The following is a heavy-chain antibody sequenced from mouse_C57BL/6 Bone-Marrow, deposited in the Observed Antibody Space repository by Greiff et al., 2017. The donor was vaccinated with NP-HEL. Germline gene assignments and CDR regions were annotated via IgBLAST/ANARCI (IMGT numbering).Heavy chain of an antibody. V-gene: IGHV5-6*01. CDR2: ISSGGSYP. Sequence: EVKVVESGGDLVKPGGSLKLSCAASGFTFSSYGMSWVRQTPDKRLEWVATISSGGSYPYYPDSVKGRFTISRDNAKNTLYLQMRSLKSEDTAMYYCARGYYGSRFYAMDYWGQGTSVTVSS. CDR1: GFTFSSYG. D-gene: IGHD1-1*01. CDR3: ARGYYGSRFYAMDY. J-gene: IGHJ4*01.